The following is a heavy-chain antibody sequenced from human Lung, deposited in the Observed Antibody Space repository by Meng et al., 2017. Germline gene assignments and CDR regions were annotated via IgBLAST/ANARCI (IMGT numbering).Heavy chain of an antibody. D-gene: IGHD1-26*01. CDR2: IFHSGST. J-gene: IGHJ4*02. Sequence: VQLEEAGPGLVKPSGTLSSTCAVSGGSITSSTWWSWVRQTPGKGLEWFGEIFHSGSTNYNPPLESRVTISVDKSKNQFSLKVYSVTAADTATYYCARFDISSSGRGDYWGQGILVTVSS. CDR1: GGSITSSTW. V-gene: IGHV4-4*02. CDR3: ARFDISSSGRGDY.